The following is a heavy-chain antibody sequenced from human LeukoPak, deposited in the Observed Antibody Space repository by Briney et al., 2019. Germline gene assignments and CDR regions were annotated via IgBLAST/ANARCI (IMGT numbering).Heavy chain of an antibody. CDR3: AASEGYSYGSVY. J-gene: IGHJ4*02. V-gene: IGHV3-48*02. Sequence: PGGSLRLSCAASGFTVSSNYMNWVRQAPGKGLEWVSYISSSGSTIYYADSVKGRFTISRDNAKNSLYLQMNSLRDEDTAVYYCAASEGYSYGSVYWGQGTLVTVSS. D-gene: IGHD5-18*01. CDR2: ISSSGSTI. CDR1: GFTVSSNY.